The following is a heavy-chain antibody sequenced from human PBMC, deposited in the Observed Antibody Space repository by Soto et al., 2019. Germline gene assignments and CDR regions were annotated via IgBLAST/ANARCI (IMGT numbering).Heavy chain of an antibody. CDR3: ARPVWFGNMGYFDS. J-gene: IGHJ4*02. Sequence: SETLSLTCDVYGGSFNGYYWTWIRQPPGKGLEWIAEINHSGSTNYNPSLRSRVTMSVDTSKNQFSLKLTSVTAADTAVYFCARPVWFGNMGYFDSWGQGTLVTVSS. D-gene: IGHD3-10*01. CDR2: INHSGST. V-gene: IGHV4-34*01. CDR1: GGSFNGYY.